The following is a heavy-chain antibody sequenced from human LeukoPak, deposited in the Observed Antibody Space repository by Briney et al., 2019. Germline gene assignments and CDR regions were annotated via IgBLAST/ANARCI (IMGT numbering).Heavy chain of an antibody. V-gene: IGHV3-7*01. J-gene: IGHJ4*02. Sequence: RTGGSLRLSCAASGFILTTYWMTWVRQAPGKGLEWVANISRNGSGKYYVDSVKGRFTISRDNAKNSLYLQMNSLRAEDTAVYYCVRDQRGPGYWGQGTLVTVSS. CDR1: GFILTTYW. D-gene: IGHD3-10*01. CDR3: VRDQRGPGY. CDR2: ISRNGSGK.